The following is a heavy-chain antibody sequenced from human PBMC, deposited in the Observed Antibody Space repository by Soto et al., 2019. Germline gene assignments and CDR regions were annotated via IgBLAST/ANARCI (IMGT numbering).Heavy chain of an antibody. D-gene: IGHD3-22*01. CDR2: ISAYNGNK. CDR3: ARARDSSGCGAFDI. V-gene: IGHV1-18*01. J-gene: IGHJ3*02. CDR1: GYALTSYR. Sequence: VKNTCKAPGYALTSYRISWVRQAPGQGLEWMGWISAYNGNKNYAQKLQGRVTMTTYTSKSTAYMELRSLRSDDTAVYYCARARDSSGCGAFDIWGQGRMVTVSS.